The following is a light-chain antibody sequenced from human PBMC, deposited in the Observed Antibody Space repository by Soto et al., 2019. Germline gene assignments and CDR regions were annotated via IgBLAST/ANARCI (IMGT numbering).Light chain of an antibody. CDR1: SSDVGNYNL. V-gene: IGLV2-14*02. CDR3: ATWDDTLNGWV. Sequence: QSALTQPASVSGSPGQSITISCTGTSSDVGNYNLVSWYQQYPGKAPKLLIYTNFRRPSGVPDRFSGSKSVTSASLAISGLQSEDEAHYYCATWDDTLNGWVFGGGTKLTVL. CDR2: TNF. J-gene: IGLJ3*02.